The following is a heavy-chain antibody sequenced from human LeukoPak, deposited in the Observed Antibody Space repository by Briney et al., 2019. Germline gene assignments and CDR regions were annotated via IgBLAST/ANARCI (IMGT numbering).Heavy chain of an antibody. CDR1: GGSISSRTYY. D-gene: IGHD6-13*01. CDR2: IYYSGST. J-gene: IGHJ4*02. CDR3: ASLQSSTWYFDY. Sequence: PSETLSLTCTVSGGSISSRTYYWGWIRQPPGKGLEWIGTIYYSGSTYYNPSLKSRVTISVDTSKNQFSLKLSSVTAADTAVYYCASLQSSTWYFDYWGQGTLVTVSS. V-gene: IGHV4-39*01.